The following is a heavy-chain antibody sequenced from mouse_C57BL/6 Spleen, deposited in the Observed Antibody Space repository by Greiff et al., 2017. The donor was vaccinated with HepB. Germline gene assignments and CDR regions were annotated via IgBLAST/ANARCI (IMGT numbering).Heavy chain of an antibody. D-gene: IGHD1-1*01. CDR3: TRGGYYDY. V-gene: IGHV1-15*01. J-gene: IGHJ2*01. Sequence: VQLQESGAELVRPGASVTLSCKASGYTFTDYEMHWVKQTPVHGLEWIGAIDPETGGTAYNQKFKGKAILTADKSSSTAYMELRSLTSEDSAVYYCTRGGYYDYWGQGTTLTVSS. CDR2: IDPETGGT. CDR1: GYTFTDYE.